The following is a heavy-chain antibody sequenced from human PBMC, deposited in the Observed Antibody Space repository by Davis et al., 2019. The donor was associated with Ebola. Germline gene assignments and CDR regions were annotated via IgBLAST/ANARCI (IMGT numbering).Heavy chain of an antibody. CDR3: ARGRLLEWPPTFYGLDV. CDR2: RYNSGST. CDR1: GASISSYY. Sequence: SETLSLTCFVSGASISSYYWSWIRQAPGKGLEWIGFRYNSGSTNHNPSLQSRVTISIDTANKQISLKLSSVTAADTAVYYCARGRLLEWPPTFYGLDVWGKGTTVTVSS. J-gene: IGHJ6*04. D-gene: IGHD3-3*01. V-gene: IGHV4-59*01.